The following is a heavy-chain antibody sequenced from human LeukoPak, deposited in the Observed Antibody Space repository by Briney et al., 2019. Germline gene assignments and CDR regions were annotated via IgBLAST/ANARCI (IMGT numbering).Heavy chain of an antibody. J-gene: IGHJ3*02. Sequence: GASVKVSCKASGYTFTTYYMHWVRQAPGQGPEWMGIIDPSGGSTSYAQKFQGRVTMTRDTSTSTVYMELSSLRSDDTAVYYCARLSQQTFDIWGQGTLVTVSS. CDR3: ARLSQQTFDI. CDR2: IDPSGGST. CDR1: GYTFTTYY. V-gene: IGHV1-46*01.